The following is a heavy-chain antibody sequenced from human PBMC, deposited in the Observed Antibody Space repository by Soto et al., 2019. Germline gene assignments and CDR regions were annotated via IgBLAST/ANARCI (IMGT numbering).Heavy chain of an antibody. D-gene: IGHD2-21*02. V-gene: IGHV1-18*04. J-gene: IGHJ4*02. CDR3: ARVHSIPDEAYCGGDCYADY. CDR2: ISAYNGNT. CDR1: GYTFTSYG. Sequence: QVQLVQSGAEVKKPGASVKVSCKASGYTFTSYGISWVRQAPGQGLEWRGWISAYNGNTNYAQKLQGRVTMTTDTCTSTAYMELRSLRSDDTAVYYCARVHSIPDEAYCGGDCYADYWGQGTLVTVCS.